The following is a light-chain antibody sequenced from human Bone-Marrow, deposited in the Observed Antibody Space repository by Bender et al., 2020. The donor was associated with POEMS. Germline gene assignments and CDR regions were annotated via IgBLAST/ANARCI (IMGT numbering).Light chain of an antibody. CDR2: SSH. Sequence: QSVLTQPPSASGTPGQRVTISCSGGSSNIGAHAVNWYQHLPGTAPKLLIYSSHRRPSEVPDRFSGSRSGTSASLTITGAQAEDEADYYCNSRDSGGQIVVFGGGTKLTVL. CDR1: SSNIGAHA. CDR3: NSRDSGGQIVV. J-gene: IGLJ2*01. V-gene: IGLV1-44*01.